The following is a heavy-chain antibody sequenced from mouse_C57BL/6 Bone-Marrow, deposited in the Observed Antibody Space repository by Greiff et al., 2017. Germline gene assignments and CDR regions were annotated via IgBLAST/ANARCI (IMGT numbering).Heavy chain of an antibody. CDR1: GFNIKDDY. V-gene: IGHV14-4*01. Sequence: EVQLQQSGAELVRPGASVKLSCTASGFNIKDDYMHWVKQRPEQGLEWIGWIDPENGDTEYASKFQGKATITADTSSNTAYLPLSSLTSEDTDVYYCTNPLITTVVATDFYAMDYGGQGTSVTVSA. J-gene: IGHJ4*01. CDR3: TNPLITTVVATDFYAMDY. CDR2: IDPENGDT. D-gene: IGHD1-1*01.